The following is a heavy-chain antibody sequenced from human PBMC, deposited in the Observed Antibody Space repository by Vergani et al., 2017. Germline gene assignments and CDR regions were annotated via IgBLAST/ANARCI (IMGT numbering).Heavy chain of an antibody. V-gene: IGHV3-74*01. Sequence: EVQLVESGGGLVQPGGSLRLSCAASGFPFSSYWMHWVRQAPGKGLVWVSRINSDGSSTSYADSVKGRFTISRDNAKNTLYLQMNSLRAEDTAVDYCAREDARAYYYYGMDVWGQGTTVTVSS. CDR1: GFPFSSYW. CDR2: INSDGSST. CDR3: AREDARAYYYYGMDV. J-gene: IGHJ6*02.